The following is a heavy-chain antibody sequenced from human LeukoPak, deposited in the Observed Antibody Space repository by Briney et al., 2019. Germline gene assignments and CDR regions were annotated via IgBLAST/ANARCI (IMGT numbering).Heavy chain of an antibody. CDR2: INPSGGST. CDR1: GYTFTSYY. Sequence: GASVKVSCKASGYTFTSYYMHWVRQAPGQGLEWMGIINPSGGSTSYAQKFDGRVTMTRDMSTSTVYMELSSLRSEARAVYYCARVLRVVPAAIAGPIGDSFDIWGQGTMVTVSS. V-gene: IGHV1-46*01. J-gene: IGHJ3*02. CDR3: ARVLRVVPAAIAGPIGDSFDI. D-gene: IGHD2-2*02.